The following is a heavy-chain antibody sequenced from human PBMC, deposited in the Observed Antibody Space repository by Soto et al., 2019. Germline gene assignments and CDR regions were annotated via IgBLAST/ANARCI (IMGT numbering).Heavy chain of an antibody. CDR2: ISSSSSYI. CDR1: GFTFSSYS. D-gene: IGHD3-10*01. J-gene: IGHJ4*02. V-gene: IGHV3-21*01. CDR3: ARDPVLNYYREYYFDY. Sequence: GGSLRLSCAASGFTFSSYSMNWVRQAPGKGLEWVSSISSSSSYIYYADSVKGRFTISRDNAKNSLYLQMNSLRAEDTAVYYCARDPVLNYYREYYFDYWGQGTLVTVSS.